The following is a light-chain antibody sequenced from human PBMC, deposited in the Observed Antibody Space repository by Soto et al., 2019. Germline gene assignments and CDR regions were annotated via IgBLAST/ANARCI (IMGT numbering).Light chain of an antibody. Sequence: EIGLTQSPGTLSLSPGERATRSCRASQSVSSSDLAWYQQKPGLAPRLLIYGASTRATGIPDRFSGSGSGTDFTFTISRLESEDFAVYFCQQYGSSPLTFGGGTKVEIK. J-gene: IGKJ4*01. V-gene: IGKV3-20*01. CDR2: GAS. CDR1: QSVSSSD. CDR3: QQYGSSPLT.